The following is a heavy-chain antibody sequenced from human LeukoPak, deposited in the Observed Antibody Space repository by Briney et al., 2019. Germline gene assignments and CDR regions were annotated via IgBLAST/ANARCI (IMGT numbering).Heavy chain of an antibody. CDR3: ARVGDSSSWYVPNNWFDP. CDR1: GYTFTSYD. Sequence: ASVKVSCKASGYTFTSYDVNWVRQATGQGLEWMGWISAYNGNTNYAQKLQGRVTMTTDTSTSTAYMELRSLRSDDTAVYYCARVGDSSSWYVPNNWFDPWGQGTLVTVSS. D-gene: IGHD6-13*01. J-gene: IGHJ5*02. V-gene: IGHV1-18*01. CDR2: ISAYNGNT.